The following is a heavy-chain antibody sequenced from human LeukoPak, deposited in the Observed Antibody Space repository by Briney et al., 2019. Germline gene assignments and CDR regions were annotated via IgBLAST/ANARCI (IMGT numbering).Heavy chain of an antibody. D-gene: IGHD6-13*01. CDR3: ARTVAAAGSDWFDP. CDR2: IYYSGST. Sequence: SETLSLTCAVSGGSIGTYYWSWIRQPPGKGLECVVYIYYSGSTNYKPSLKSRVTISVDTSKNQLSLKLSSVTAADTAVYYCARTVAAAGSDWFDPWGQGTLVTVSS. CDR1: GGSIGTYY. V-gene: IGHV4-59*08. J-gene: IGHJ5*02.